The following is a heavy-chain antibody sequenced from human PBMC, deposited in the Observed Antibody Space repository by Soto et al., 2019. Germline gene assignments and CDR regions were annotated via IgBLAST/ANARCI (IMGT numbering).Heavy chain of an antibody. CDR2: IYYSGST. V-gene: IGHV4-31*03. Sequence: QVQLQESGPGLVKPSQTLSLTCTVSGGSISSGGYYWSWIRQHPGKGLAWIGYIYYSGSTYYNPSRKSRVTISVDTSKNQFSLKLSSVTAADTAVYYCAIVCGGDCPHGMDVWGHGTTVTVSS. CDR3: AIVCGGDCPHGMDV. CDR1: GGSISSGGYY. J-gene: IGHJ6*02. D-gene: IGHD2-21*02.